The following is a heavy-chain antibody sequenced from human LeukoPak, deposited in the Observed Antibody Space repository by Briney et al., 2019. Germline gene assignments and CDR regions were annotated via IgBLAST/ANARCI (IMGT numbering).Heavy chain of an antibody. J-gene: IGHJ5*02. Sequence: SETLSLTCTVSGGSISSYYWSWIRQPPGKGLEWIGYIYYSGSTNYNPSLKSRVTISVDTSKNQSSLKLSSVTAADTAVYYCARGPHYDFWSGYPNWFDPWGQGTLVTVSS. CDR2: IYYSGST. V-gene: IGHV4-59*12. CDR1: GGSISSYY. CDR3: ARGPHYDFWSGYPNWFDP. D-gene: IGHD3-3*01.